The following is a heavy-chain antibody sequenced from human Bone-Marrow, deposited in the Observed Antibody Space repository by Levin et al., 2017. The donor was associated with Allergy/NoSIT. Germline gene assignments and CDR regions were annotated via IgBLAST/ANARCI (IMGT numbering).Heavy chain of an antibody. V-gene: IGHV1-2*02. J-gene: IGHJ6*02. CDR2: INPNSGGT. CDR3: ARVSPLSGGYYGMDV. CDR1: GYTFTGYY. Sequence: GESLKISCKASGYTFTGYYMHWVRQAPGQGLEWMGWINPNSGGTNYAQKFQGRVTMTRDTSISTAYMELSRLRSDDTAVYYCARVSPLSGGYYGMDVWGQGTTVTVSS. D-gene: IGHD3-10*01.